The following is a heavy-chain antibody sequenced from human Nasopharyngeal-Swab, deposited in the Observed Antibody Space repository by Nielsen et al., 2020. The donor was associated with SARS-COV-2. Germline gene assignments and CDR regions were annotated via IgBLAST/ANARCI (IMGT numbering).Heavy chain of an antibody. CDR2: IYYSGST. V-gene: IGHV4-31*02. D-gene: IGHD7-27*01. J-gene: IGHJ5*02. Sequence: RRAPGKGLEWIGYIYYSGSTYYNPSLKSRVTISVDTSKNQFSLKLSSVTAADTAVYYCAREERPLGNWFDPWGQGTLVTVSS. CDR3: AREERPLGNWFDP.